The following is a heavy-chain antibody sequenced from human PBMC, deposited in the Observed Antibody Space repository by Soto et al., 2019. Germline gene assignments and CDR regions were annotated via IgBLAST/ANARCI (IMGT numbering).Heavy chain of an antibody. D-gene: IGHD2-2*01. J-gene: IGHJ4*02. CDR2: INPNTGVT. CDR1: GYTFTGNY. CDR3: AREFTSSRFDY. Sequence: QVQLVQSGAEVKRPGASVKVSCKASGYTFTGNYMHWVRQSPGQGLEWMGWINPNTGVTHYAHKFQGWVTMTRDTSTSTAYMELRILKFDDTAVYYCAREFTSSRFDYWGQGSLVTVPS. V-gene: IGHV1-2*04.